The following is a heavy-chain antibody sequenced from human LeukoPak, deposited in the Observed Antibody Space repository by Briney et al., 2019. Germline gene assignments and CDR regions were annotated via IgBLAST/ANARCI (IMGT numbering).Heavy chain of an antibody. CDR2: IKQDGSEK. Sequence: PGGSLRLSCTASGFTFSSYWMSWVRQAPGKGLEWVANIKQDGSEKYYVDSVKGRFTISRDNAKNSLYLQMNSLRVEDTAVYYCVKERYRGSDPWGQGTRVTASS. CDR3: VKERYRGSDP. CDR1: GFTFSSYW. D-gene: IGHD3-10*01. J-gene: IGHJ5*02. V-gene: IGHV3-7*01.